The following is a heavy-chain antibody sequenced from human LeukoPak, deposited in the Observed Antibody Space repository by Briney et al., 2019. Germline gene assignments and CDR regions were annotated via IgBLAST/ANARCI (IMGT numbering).Heavy chain of an antibody. V-gene: IGHV4-31*03. Sequence: SETLSLTCTVSGGSISSGGYYWSWIRQHPGTGLEWLGYIYYSGSTYYNPSLKSRVTVSVDTSKNQCSLKLSSVTAADTAVYYCARDHPDCISTSCSNWFDPWGQGTLVTVSS. J-gene: IGHJ5*02. CDR2: IYYSGST. CDR1: GGSISSGGYY. D-gene: IGHD2-2*01. CDR3: ARDHPDCISTSCSNWFDP.